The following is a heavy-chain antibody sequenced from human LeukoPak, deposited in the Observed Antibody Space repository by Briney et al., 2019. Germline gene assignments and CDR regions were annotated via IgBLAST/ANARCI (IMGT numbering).Heavy chain of an antibody. CDR2: IYTSGST. CDR3: ARLHDYGDFYYFDY. D-gene: IGHD4-17*01. V-gene: IGHV4-61*02. Sequence: PSQTLSLTCTVSGGSISSGSYYWSWIRQLAGKGLEWIGRIYTSGSTNYNPSLKSRVTISVDTSKNQFSLKLSSVTAADTAVYYCARLHDYGDFYYFDYWGQGTLVTVSS. CDR1: GGSISSGSYY. J-gene: IGHJ4*02.